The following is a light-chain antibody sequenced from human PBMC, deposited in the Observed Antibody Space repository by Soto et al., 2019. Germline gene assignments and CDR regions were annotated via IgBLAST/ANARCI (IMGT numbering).Light chain of an antibody. Sequence: QSALTQPPSASGSPGQSVTISCTGTSSDVGGYNYVSWYQQHPGKAPKLMIYEVSKRPSGGPDRFSGSKSGNTASLTVSGLQADDEADYYCSSYAGSNNWNFGTGTKLTVL. J-gene: IGLJ1*01. CDR1: SSDVGGYNY. CDR3: SSYAGSNNWN. V-gene: IGLV2-8*01. CDR2: EVS.